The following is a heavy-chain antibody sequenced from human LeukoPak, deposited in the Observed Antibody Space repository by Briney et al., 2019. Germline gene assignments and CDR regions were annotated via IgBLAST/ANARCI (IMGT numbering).Heavy chain of an antibody. V-gene: IGHV4-59*08. D-gene: IGHD6-19*01. Sequence: SETLSLTCSVFDGSISNYCWSWIRQPPGKGLEWIGYAYYSGSTTYNPSLESRVTISVDTSKNQFSLKLTAVTAADTAVYYCARNSAVATSRSWFDPWGHGTLVTVSS. J-gene: IGHJ5*02. CDR1: DGSISNYC. CDR3: ARNSAVATSRSWFDP. CDR2: AYYSGST.